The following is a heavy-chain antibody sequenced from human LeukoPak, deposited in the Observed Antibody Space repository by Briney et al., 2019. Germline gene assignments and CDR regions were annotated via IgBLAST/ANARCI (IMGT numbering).Heavy chain of an antibody. D-gene: IGHD2-21*01. CDR3: ARGKFPGAFDI. CDR1: GFTFSSYA. V-gene: IGHV3-23*01. Sequence: GGSLRLSCAASGFTFSSYAMSWVRQAPGKGLEWVSAISGSGGSTYYADSVKGRFTISRDNSKNTLYLQMNSLRAGDTAMYYCARGKFPGAFDIWGHGTVVTVSS. CDR2: ISGSGGST. J-gene: IGHJ3*02.